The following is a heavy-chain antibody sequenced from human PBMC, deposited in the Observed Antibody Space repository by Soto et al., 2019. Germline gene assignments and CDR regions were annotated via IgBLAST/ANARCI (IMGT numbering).Heavy chain of an antibody. Sequence: PGESLKISCKGSGYSFTSYWIGWVRQMPGKGLEWMGIIYPGDSDTRHSPSFQGQVTISADKSISTAYLQWSSLKASDTAMYYCARHETYYYDSSGLVGAFDIWGQGTMVTVSS. CDR2: IYPGDSDT. D-gene: IGHD3-22*01. CDR3: ARHETYYYDSSGLVGAFDI. V-gene: IGHV5-51*01. J-gene: IGHJ3*02. CDR1: GYSFTSYW.